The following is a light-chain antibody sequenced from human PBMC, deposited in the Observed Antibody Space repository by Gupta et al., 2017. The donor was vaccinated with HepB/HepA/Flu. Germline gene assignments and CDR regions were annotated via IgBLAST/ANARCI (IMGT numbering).Light chain of an antibody. CDR3: QQYDNWPPEA. V-gene: IGKV3-15*01. J-gene: IGKJ1*01. CDR1: QSVGSN. CDR2: GAS. Sequence: EIVMTQSPATLSVSPGESATRSCRASQSVGSNLAWYQQKPGQAPRLPIYGASTRDTGITVRFSGSGSGKDFTLTISSRQSEDFAVYYCQQYDNWPPEAFGQGTKVEIK.